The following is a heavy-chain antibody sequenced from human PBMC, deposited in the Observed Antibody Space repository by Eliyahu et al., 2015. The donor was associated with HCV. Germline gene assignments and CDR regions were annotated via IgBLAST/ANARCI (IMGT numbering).Heavy chain of an antibody. D-gene: IGHD3-10*01. CDR3: GRGQRTYYYASGSYRPSLYFFDY. J-gene: IGHJ4*02. CDR2: INDSGST. Sequence: QVRLQQGGAGLLKPSETLSLTCGVSGGSFGGFFXXWIRQPPGKGXXWIGEINDSGSTNYNPSLKSRVTISIDTSKKYFSLKMNSLTAADTAVYYCGRGQRTYYYASGSYRPSLYFFDYWGQGTLVTVSS. CDR1: GGSFGGFF. V-gene: IGHV4-34*02.